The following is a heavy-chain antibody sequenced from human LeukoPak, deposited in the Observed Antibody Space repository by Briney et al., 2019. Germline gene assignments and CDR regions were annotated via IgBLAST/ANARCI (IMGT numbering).Heavy chain of an antibody. V-gene: IGHV3-23*01. Sequence: PGGSLRLSCAASGFTFSSYAMSWVRQAPGKGLEWASAISGSGGSTYYADSVKGRFTISRDNSKNTLYLQMNSLRAEDTAVYYCARARRPYSGSYIVDYWGQGTLVTVSS. D-gene: IGHD1-26*01. CDR3: ARARRPYSGSYIVDY. J-gene: IGHJ4*02. CDR2: ISGSGGST. CDR1: GFTFSSYA.